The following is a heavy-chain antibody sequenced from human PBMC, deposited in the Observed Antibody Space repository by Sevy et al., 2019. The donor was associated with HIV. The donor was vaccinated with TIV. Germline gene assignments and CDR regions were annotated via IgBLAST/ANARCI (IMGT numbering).Heavy chain of an antibody. Sequence: GGSLRLSCAASGFSISGYGMHWVRQAPGKGLEWVASIFNDGKTKYYGDPVKGRFTISRDDSKNTLYLQMDSLRAEDTAVYYCARESGSDWYLDYWGQGTLVTVSS. J-gene: IGHJ4*02. CDR1: GFSISGYG. D-gene: IGHD2-21*02. CDR2: IFNDGKTK. CDR3: ARESGSDWYLDY. V-gene: IGHV3-33*01.